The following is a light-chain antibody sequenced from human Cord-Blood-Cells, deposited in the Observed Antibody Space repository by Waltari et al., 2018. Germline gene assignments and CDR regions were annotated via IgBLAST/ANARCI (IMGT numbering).Light chain of an antibody. CDR2: DAS. Sequence: DIQMTQSPSSLSASVGDRVTITCQASQDISNYLNGYQQKTGKAPQLLIYDASNLETGDPSRFSGSGSGTDFTFTISGLQPEDIATYYCQQYDNLPFTFGPGTKVDIK. CDR1: QDISNY. V-gene: IGKV1-33*01. J-gene: IGKJ3*01. CDR3: QQYDNLPFT.